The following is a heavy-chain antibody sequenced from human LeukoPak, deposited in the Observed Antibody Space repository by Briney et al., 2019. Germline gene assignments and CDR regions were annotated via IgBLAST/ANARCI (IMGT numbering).Heavy chain of an antibody. V-gene: IGHV3-11*01. D-gene: IGHD2-15*01. CDR3: ARDSLYCSGGSCYPDY. J-gene: IGHJ4*02. CDR2: IGSSGSTI. CDR1: GVTFSDYY. Sequence: GGSLRLSCAASGVTFSDYYTSWIRQAPGKGLEGVSYIGSSGSTIYYADSVKGRFTISRDNAKNSLYLQMNSLRAEDTAVYYCARDSLYCSGGSCYPDYWGQGTLVTVSS.